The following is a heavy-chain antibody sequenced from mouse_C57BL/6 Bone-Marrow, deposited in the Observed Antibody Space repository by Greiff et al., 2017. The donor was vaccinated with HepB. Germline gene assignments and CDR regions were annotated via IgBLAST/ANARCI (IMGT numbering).Heavy chain of an antibody. J-gene: IGHJ2*01. D-gene: IGHD2-3*01. V-gene: IGHV1-82*01. CDR3: ARMVYFDY. Sequence: VQLQQSGPELVKPGASVKISCKASGYAFSSSWMNWVKQRPGKGLEWIGRIYPGDGDTNYNGKFKGKATLTADKSSSTACMQLSSLTSEDSAVYFCARMVYFDYWGQGTTLTVSS. CDR1: GYAFSSSW. CDR2: IYPGDGDT.